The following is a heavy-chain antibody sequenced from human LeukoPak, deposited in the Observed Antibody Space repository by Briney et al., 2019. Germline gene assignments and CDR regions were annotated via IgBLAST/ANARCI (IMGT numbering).Heavy chain of an antibody. CDR3: ARGQGHGFDI. CDR2: INNDGSST. CDR1: GFTFSSYW. J-gene: IGHJ3*02. V-gene: IGHV3-74*01. Sequence: GGSLRLSCAASGFTFSSYWMHWVRQAPGKGLVWVSGINNDGSSTKYADSVKGRFTISRDNAKNTLYLQTNSLRADDTAVYYCARGQGHGFDIWGQGTMVSVSS.